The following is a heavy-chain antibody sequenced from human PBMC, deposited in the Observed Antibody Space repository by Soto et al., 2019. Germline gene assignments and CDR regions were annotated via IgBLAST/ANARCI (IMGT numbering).Heavy chain of an antibody. CDR2: ISGSGGST. D-gene: IGHD4-17*01. J-gene: IGHJ6*02. CDR3: ARYTVTNRNYYYGMDV. Sequence: GGSLRLSCAASGFTFSSYAMSWVRQAPGKGLEWVSAISGSGGSTYYADSVKGRFTISRDNSKNTLYLQMNSLRAEDTAVYYCARYTVTNRNYYYGMDVWGQGTTVTVSS. V-gene: IGHV3-23*01. CDR1: GFTFSSYA.